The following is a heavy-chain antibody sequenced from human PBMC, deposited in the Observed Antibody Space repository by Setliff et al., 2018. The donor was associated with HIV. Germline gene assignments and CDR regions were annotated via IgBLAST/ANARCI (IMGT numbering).Heavy chain of an antibody. CDR2: IHCSGSS. V-gene: IGHV4-59*11. J-gene: IGHJ6*03. CDR3: ARGLSIFGVATPGFYSFMDV. Sequence: SETLSLTCTVSGGSITGHYWSWIRQPPGKGLEWIGYIHCSGSSNYSPSLKSRVSISMDTSKKQVSLKLNSVTAADTAVYYCARGLSIFGVATPGFYSFMDVWGKGTTVTVSS. D-gene: IGHD3-3*01. CDR1: GGSITGHY.